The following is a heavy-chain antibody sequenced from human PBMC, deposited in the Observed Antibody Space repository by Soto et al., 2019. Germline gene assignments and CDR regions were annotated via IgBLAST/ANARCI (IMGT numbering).Heavy chain of an antibody. V-gene: IGHV3-30-3*01. CDR1: GFTFSSYA. CDR3: ARALLYDSSGYPLDY. D-gene: IGHD3-22*01. CDR2: ISYDGSNK. J-gene: IGHJ4*02. Sequence: PGGSLRLSCAASGFTFSSYAMHWVRQAPGKGLEWVAVISYDGSNKYYADSVKGRFTISRDNSKNTLYLQMNSLRAEDTAVYYCARALLYDSSGYPLDYWGQGTLVTVSS.